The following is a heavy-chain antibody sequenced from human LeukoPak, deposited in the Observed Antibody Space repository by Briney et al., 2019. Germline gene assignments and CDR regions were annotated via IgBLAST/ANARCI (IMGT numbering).Heavy chain of an antibody. D-gene: IGHD1-1*01. CDR3: ASGWELEPTGY. Sequence: GGSLRLSCAASGVTFSGFYMSWIRQAPGKGLEWLSYISRSGHSIQYADSVKGRFTISRDNAKNSLYLQMNSLRAEDTAVYYCASGWELEPTGYWGQGVLVTVSS. CDR2: ISRSGHSI. V-gene: IGHV3-11*01. CDR1: GVTFSGFY. J-gene: IGHJ4*02.